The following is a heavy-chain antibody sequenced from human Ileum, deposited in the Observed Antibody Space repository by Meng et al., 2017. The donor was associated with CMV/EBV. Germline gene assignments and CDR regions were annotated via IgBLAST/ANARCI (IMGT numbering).Heavy chain of an antibody. CDR2: IFPSNGET. V-gene: IGHV1-2*02. J-gene: IGHJ5*02. CDR1: GYTFINYH. CDR3: AALPYISRQTDL. Sequence: ASVKVSCKTSGYTFINYHIHWVRQAPGHGLEWMGWIFPSNGETNYAQKFRGRVIMTRDTSISTAYMELTGLTSDDTAVYYCAALPYISRQTDLWGQGTLVTVSS.